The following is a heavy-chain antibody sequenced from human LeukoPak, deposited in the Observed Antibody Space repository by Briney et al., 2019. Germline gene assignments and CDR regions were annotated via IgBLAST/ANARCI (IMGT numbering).Heavy chain of an antibody. CDR3: ARDPVPGIAVAGTRDDAFDI. J-gene: IGHJ3*02. CDR2: ISSSGSTI. CDR1: GFTVSNNY. D-gene: IGHD6-19*01. V-gene: IGHV3-11*04. Sequence: GGSLRLSCAASGFTVSNNYMSWVRQAPGKGLEWVSYISSSGSTIYYADSVKGRFTISRDNAKNSLYLQMNSLRAEDTAVYYCARDPVPGIAVAGTRDDAFDIWGQGTMVTVSS.